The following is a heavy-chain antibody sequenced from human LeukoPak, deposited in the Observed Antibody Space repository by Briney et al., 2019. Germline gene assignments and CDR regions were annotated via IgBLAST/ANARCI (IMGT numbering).Heavy chain of an antibody. CDR2: SRNEGHSYST. CDR3: VALLRGIGY. CDR1: GFTFSDHY. V-gene: IGHV3-72*01. J-gene: IGHJ4*02. D-gene: IGHD3-10*01. Sequence: GGSLRLSCAVSGFTFSDHYMDWVRQALGKGLEWIGRSRNEGHSYSTDFAASVRGRASLSRDHSRNSLYLQINSLRTDDTAVYYCVALLRGIGYWGQGTLVTVSS.